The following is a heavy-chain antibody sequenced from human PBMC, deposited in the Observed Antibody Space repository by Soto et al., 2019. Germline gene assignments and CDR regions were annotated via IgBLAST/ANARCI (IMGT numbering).Heavy chain of an antibody. D-gene: IGHD1-1*01. V-gene: IGHV1-69*01. Sequence: QVQLVQSGAEVKKPGTSVKVSCKVSGGTFSSYAISWVRQAPGQGLEWMGEIISIFGTAMYAQKFQGRVTIIADESASTAYMELSSLRSDDTAVYYRARGGKERFRGSGMDVWGQGTTVTVSS. CDR1: GGTFSSYA. CDR2: IISIFGTA. CDR3: ARGGKERFRGSGMDV. J-gene: IGHJ6*02.